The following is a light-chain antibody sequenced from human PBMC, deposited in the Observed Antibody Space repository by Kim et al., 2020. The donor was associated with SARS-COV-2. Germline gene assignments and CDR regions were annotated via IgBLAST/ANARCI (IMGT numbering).Light chain of an antibody. J-gene: IGLJ3*02. V-gene: IGLV3-19*01. CDR3: NSRDSSGNRWV. Sequence: WGRTFGIPCPGTSLGCYYAGWYHQKPGQAPVLVIYGKNNRPSGVPDRFSGSSSGNPASLTITGAQAKEEADYYCNSRDSSGNRWVFGGGTQLTVL. CDR1: SLGCYY. CDR2: GKN.